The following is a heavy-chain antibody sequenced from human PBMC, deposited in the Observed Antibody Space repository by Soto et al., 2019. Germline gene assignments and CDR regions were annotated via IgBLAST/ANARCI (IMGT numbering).Heavy chain of an antibody. CDR3: ARGNSPVNVY. CDR2: ITSSGSTT. CDR1: GFTFSSYE. D-gene: IGHD3-16*02. Sequence: GSLRLSCAASGFTFSSYEMNWVRQAPGKGLGWISYITSSGSTTYYADSVKGRFTISRDNAKNSLYLQMNSLRADDTAVYYCARGNSPVNVYWGQGTLVTVSS. J-gene: IGHJ4*02. V-gene: IGHV3-48*03.